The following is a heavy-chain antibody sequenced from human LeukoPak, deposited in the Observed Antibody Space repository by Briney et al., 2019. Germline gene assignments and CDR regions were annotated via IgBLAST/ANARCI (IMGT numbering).Heavy chain of an antibody. V-gene: IGHV3-15*01. CDR2: IKSKTDGWTT. CDR3: TAVPHDSAV. Sequence: GGSLRLSCAASKFSFNNAWMSWFRQAPGKGLEWVGHIKSKTDGWTTDYAAPVQGRFTISRDDSKDRLYLQMNSLKTEDTAVYYCTAVPHDSAVWGQGTLVTVSS. CDR1: KFSFNNAW. J-gene: IGHJ4*02. D-gene: IGHD3-22*01.